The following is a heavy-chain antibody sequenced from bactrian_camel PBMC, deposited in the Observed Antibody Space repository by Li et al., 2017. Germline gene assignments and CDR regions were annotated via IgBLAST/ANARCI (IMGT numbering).Heavy chain of an antibody. Sequence: VQLVESGGGSVRAGGPLRLSCVASGNFYRSSCMGWFRQAPGKEREGLATIDNNGRTSVAESVRGRFTISRDNAKNTVYLQLNNLKTEDTAMCYCAKEMEYGGSYYQAFGSWGQRTQVTVS. CDR1: GNFYRSSC. V-gene: IGHV3S53*01. J-gene: IGHJ6*01. CDR3: AKEMEYGGSYYQAFGS. CDR2: IDNNGRT. D-gene: IGHD6*01.